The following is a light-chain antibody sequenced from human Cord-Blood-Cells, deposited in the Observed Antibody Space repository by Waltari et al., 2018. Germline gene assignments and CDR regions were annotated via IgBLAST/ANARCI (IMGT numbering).Light chain of an antibody. CDR3: CSYAGSSTV. CDR2: EDS. J-gene: IGLJ3*02. Sequence: QSALTQPASVSGSPGQSITISCTGTSSDVGSYNLVSWYQQHPGKAPKLMIYEDSKRPSGVSNRFSGSKSGNTASLTISGLQAEDEADYYCCSYAGSSTVFGGGTKLTVL. V-gene: IGLV2-23*01. CDR1: SSDVGSYNL.